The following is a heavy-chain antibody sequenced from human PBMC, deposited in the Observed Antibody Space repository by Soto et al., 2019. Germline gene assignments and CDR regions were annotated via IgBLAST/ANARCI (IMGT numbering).Heavy chain of an antibody. CDR1: GGSISSGDYY. CDR3: ARGDLAAAGTGGGFDY. D-gene: IGHD6-13*01. V-gene: IGHV4-30-4*01. J-gene: IGHJ4*02. Sequence: QVQLQESGPGLVKPSQTLSLTCTVSGGSISSGDYYWSWIRQPPGKGLEWIGYIYYSGSTYYNPSLKSRVTRSVDTSKNQFSLKLSSVTAADTAVYYCARGDLAAAGTGGGFDYWGQGTLLTVSS. CDR2: IYYSGST.